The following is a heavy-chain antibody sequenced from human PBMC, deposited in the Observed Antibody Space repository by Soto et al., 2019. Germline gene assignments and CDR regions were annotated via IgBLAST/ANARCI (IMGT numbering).Heavy chain of an antibody. J-gene: IGHJ4*02. D-gene: IGHD6-19*01. Sequence: ASVKVSCKASGYTFTSYYMHWVRQAPGQGFEWMGIINPSGGSTSYAQKFQGRVTMTRDTSTSTVYMELSSLRSEDTAVYYCARVRGSGWYGRGYYFDYWGQGTLVTVSS. CDR3: ARVRGSGWYGRGYYFDY. V-gene: IGHV1-46*03. CDR1: GYTFTSYY. CDR2: INPSGGST.